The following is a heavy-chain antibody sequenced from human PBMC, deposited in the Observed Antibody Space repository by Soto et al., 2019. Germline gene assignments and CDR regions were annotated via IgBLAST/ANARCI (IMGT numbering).Heavy chain of an antibody. J-gene: IGHJ6*02. CDR1: GFVFGDYA. Sequence: RRLSCITSGFVFGDYAMIWVRQAPGKGLEWVAFIRSETFGGTADYAASVKGRFTVSRDDSKRITYLQMSSLKSEDTAVYFCTRGGIDVVVQAAQGFFYYGMDVWGQGTTVTVSS. CDR3: TRGGIDVVVQAAQGFFYYGMDV. D-gene: IGHD2-2*01. CDR2: IRSETFGGTA. V-gene: IGHV3-49*04.